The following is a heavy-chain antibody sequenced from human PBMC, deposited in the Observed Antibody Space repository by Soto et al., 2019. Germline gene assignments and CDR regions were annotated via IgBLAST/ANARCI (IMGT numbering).Heavy chain of an antibody. CDR3: TRAPGGIAAAGTHLNYYYGMDV. Sequence: GGSLRLSCTASGFTFGDYAMSWFRQAPGKGLEWVGFIRSKAYGGTTEYAASVKGRFTISRDDSKSIAYLQMNSLKTEDTAVYYCTRAPGGIAAAGTHLNYYYGMDVWGKGTTVTVSS. J-gene: IGHJ6*04. CDR1: GFTFGDYA. CDR2: IRSKAYGGTT. V-gene: IGHV3-49*03. D-gene: IGHD6-13*01.